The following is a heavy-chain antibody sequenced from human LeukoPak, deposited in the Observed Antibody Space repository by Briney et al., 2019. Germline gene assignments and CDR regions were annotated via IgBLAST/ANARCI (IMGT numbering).Heavy chain of an antibody. Sequence: ASVKVSCKVSGYTLTELSMHWVRQAPGKGLEWMGGFDPEDGETIYAQKFQGRVTMTEDTSTDTAYMELSSLRSEDTAVYYCATSFIAAAVRDAFDIWGQGTMVTVSS. CDR1: GYTLTELS. D-gene: IGHD6-13*01. CDR3: ATSFIAAAVRDAFDI. J-gene: IGHJ3*02. V-gene: IGHV1-24*01. CDR2: FDPEDGET.